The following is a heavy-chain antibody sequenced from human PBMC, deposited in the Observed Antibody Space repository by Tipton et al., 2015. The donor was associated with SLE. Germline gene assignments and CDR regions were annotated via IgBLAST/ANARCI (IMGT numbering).Heavy chain of an antibody. J-gene: IGHJ6*02. CDR2: IYYSGST. Sequence: TLSLTCAVYGGSFSAYYWSWIRQPPGKGLEWIGSIYYSGSTYYNPSLKSRVTMSVDTSKNQFSLKLSSVTAADTAVYYCARGSSGWTGYYYYYGMDVWGQGTTVTVSS. CDR1: GGSFSAYY. V-gene: IGHV4-34*01. D-gene: IGHD6-19*01. CDR3: ARGSSGWTGYYYYYGMDV.